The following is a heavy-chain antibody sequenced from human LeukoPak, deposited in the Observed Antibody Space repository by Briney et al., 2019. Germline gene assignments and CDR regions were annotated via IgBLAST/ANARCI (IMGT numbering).Heavy chain of an antibody. Sequence: PGGSLRLSCAASGFTFSSYAMSWVRQAPGKGLEWVSAISGSGGSTYYADSVKGRFTISRDNSKNTLYLQINSLRAEDTAVYYCAKSARGVITSHYYYYYYMDVWGKGTTVTVSS. V-gene: IGHV3-23*01. D-gene: IGHD3-10*01. CDR3: AKSARGVITSHYYYYYYMDV. J-gene: IGHJ6*03. CDR2: ISGSGGST. CDR1: GFTFSSYA.